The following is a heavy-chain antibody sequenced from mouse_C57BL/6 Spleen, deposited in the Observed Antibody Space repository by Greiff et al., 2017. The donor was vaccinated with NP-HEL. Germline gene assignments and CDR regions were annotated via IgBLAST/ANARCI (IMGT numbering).Heavy chain of an antibody. CDR1: GYAFSSSW. Sequence: QVQLQQSGPELVKPGASVKISCKASGYAFSSSWMNWVKQRPGKGLEWIGRIYPGDGDTNYNGKFKGKATLTADKSSSTAYMQLSSLTSEDSAVYFCASPSITTVVATDYWGQGTTLTVSS. CDR2: IYPGDGDT. J-gene: IGHJ2*01. D-gene: IGHD1-1*01. CDR3: ASPSITTVVATDY. V-gene: IGHV1-82*01.